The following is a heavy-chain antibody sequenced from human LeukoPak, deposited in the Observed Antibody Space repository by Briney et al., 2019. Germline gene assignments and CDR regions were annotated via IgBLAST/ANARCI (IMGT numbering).Heavy chain of an antibody. D-gene: IGHD1-1*01. J-gene: IGHJ4*02. Sequence: GGSLRLSCTASGFTFSSLAITWVRRAPGKGLEWVSTIRSNGDTTYNADSVKGRFTISRDNSKNTLYLELNSLRVEDTATFYCAKGQELDDGVFDSWGQGTMVTVSS. CDR1: GFTFSSLA. V-gene: IGHV3-23*01. CDR3: AKGQELDDGVFDS. CDR2: IRSNGDTT.